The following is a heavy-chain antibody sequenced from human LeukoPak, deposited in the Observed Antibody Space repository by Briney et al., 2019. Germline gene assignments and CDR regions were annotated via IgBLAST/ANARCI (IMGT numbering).Heavy chain of an antibody. Sequence: ASVKVSCKASGGTFSSYAISWVRQAPGQGREWMGGIIPIFGTANYAQKFQGRVTITADESTSTAYMELSSLRSEDTAVYYCARSAVEMATISHFDYWGQGTLVTVSS. V-gene: IGHV1-69*01. D-gene: IGHD5-24*01. CDR3: ARSAVEMATISHFDY. CDR1: GGTFSSYA. J-gene: IGHJ4*02. CDR2: IIPIFGTA.